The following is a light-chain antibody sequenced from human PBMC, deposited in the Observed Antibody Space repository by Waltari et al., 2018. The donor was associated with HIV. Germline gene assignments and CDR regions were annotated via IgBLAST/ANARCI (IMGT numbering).Light chain of an antibody. V-gene: IGLV1-40*01. CDR1: SSNIGAGYD. CDR3: QAYDSTLSVYV. Sequence: QSVLTQPPSMSGAPGQRVTISCTGSSSNIGAGYDVHWYQRLPGTAPKLLIYSNNNRPSWVPDRISGSKSGTSASLTITGLQAEDEADYYCQAYDSTLSVYVFGTGTKVTV. J-gene: IGLJ1*01. CDR2: SNN.